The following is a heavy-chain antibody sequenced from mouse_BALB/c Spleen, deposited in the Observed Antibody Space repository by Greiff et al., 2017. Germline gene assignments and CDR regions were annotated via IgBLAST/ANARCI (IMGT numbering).Heavy chain of an antibody. D-gene: IGHD1-1*01. CDR1: GFSLTGYG. CDR2: IWGDGST. Sequence: QVQLKESGPGLVAPSQSLSITCTVSGFSLTGYGVNWVRQPPGKGLEWLGMIWGDGSTDYNSALKSRLSISKDNSKSQVFLKMNSLQTDDTARYYCARDLYYGSNPYAMDYWGQGTSVTVSS. J-gene: IGHJ4*01. V-gene: IGHV2-6-7*01. CDR3: ARDLYYGSNPYAMDY.